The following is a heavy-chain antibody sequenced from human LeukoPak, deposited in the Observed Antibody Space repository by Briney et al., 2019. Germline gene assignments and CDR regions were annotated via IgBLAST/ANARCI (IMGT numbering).Heavy chain of an antibody. CDR1: GFTFSSYA. CDR3: ARSTTVVTAFDY. Sequence: PGGSLRLSCAASGFTFSSYAMSWVRQAPGKGLEWVSAISNSGGSTNYADSVKGRFTISRDNSKNTLYLQMNSLRAEDTAVYYCARSTTVVTAFDYWGQGTLVTVSS. D-gene: IGHD4-23*01. J-gene: IGHJ4*02. CDR2: ISNSGGST. V-gene: IGHV3-23*01.